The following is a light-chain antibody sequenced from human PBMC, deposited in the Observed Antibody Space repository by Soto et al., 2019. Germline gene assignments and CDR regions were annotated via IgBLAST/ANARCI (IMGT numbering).Light chain of an antibody. CDR2: DAS. Sequence: ESVVTQSPGTLSLSPGVRATLWCRASQSVSSNFLAWYQQKHGQAPRLLIYDASSRATGTPDRFSGSGSGTDFTLTISRLEPEDFAVYYCQQYGTSALTCGGGTKVEI. J-gene: IGKJ4*01. CDR1: QSVSSNF. V-gene: IGKV3-20*01. CDR3: QQYGTSALT.